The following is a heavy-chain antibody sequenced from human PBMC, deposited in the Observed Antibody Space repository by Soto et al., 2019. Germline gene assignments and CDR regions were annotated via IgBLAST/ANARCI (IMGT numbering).Heavy chain of an antibody. Sequence: QVQLVQSGAEVKKPGSSVKVSCKASGGSFSSYPISWVRQAPGQGLEWMGGIIPIFGTTNYAQKFQGRVTITADKSTSTAYMELSSLRSEDTAVYYCARDYYDGAGYYSRYFDLWGRGTLVTVSS. CDR2: IIPIFGTT. J-gene: IGHJ2*01. D-gene: IGHD3-22*01. V-gene: IGHV1-69*06. CDR3: ARDYYDGAGYYSRYFDL. CDR1: GGSFSSYP.